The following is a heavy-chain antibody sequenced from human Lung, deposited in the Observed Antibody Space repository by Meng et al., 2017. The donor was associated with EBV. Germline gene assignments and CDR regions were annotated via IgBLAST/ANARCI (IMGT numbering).Heavy chain of an antibody. CDR3: ARLRLVRMFDY. CDR1: GGSVDSGAYY. D-gene: IGHD6-19*01. J-gene: IGHJ4*02. Sequence: VQRRESGPGLVKPSQTLSLTCTVSGGSVDSGAYYWSWIRQRPGKGLEWIGYIYYSGSTFYTPSLKSRATLSVDTSKNQFSLKLNSVTAADTAVYYCARLRLVRMFDYWGQGALVTVSS. V-gene: IGHV4-31*03. CDR2: IYYSGST.